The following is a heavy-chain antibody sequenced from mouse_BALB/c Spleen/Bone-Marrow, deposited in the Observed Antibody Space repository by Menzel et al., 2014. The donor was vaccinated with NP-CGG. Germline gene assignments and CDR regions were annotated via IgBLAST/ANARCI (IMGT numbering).Heavy chain of an antibody. CDR3: ARGEGYDGWYFDV. J-gene: IGHJ1*01. CDR1: GYTFTDYA. V-gene: IGHV1-67*01. CDR2: ISTYSGNT. D-gene: IGHD2-2*01. Sequence: VKLMESGPELVRPGVSVKISCKGSGYTFTDYAMHWVKQSHAKSLEWIGVISTYSGNTNYNRKFKGRATMTVGKSSSTAYMELARLTSEDSAIYYCARGEGYDGWYFDVWGAGTTVTVSS.